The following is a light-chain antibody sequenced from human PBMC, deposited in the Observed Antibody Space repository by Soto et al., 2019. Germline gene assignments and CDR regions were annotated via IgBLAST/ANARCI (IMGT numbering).Light chain of an antibody. J-gene: IGLJ1*01. V-gene: IGLV2-14*03. Sequence: QSALTQPASVSGSPGQSIAISCTGNSSDVGGYNYVSWYQHHPGEAPKLMIYDVTNRPSGVSNRFSGSKSGNTASLTISGLQAEDEADYYCSSYTSSSTRVFGTGTKVTVL. CDR3: SSYTSSSTRV. CDR1: SSDVGGYNY. CDR2: DVT.